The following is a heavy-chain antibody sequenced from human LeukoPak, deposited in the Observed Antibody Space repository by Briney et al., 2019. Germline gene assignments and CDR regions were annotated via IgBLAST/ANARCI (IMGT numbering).Heavy chain of an antibody. CDR3: ARGGAYCGGDCYFDY. CDR2: INHSGST. Sequence: SETLSLTCAVCGGSFSGYYWSWIRQPPGKGLEWIGEINHSGSTNYNPSLKSRVTISVDTSKNQFSLKLSSVTAADTAVYYCARGGAYCGGDCYFDYWGQGTLVTVSS. V-gene: IGHV4-34*01. D-gene: IGHD2-21*02. CDR1: GGSFSGYY. J-gene: IGHJ4*02.